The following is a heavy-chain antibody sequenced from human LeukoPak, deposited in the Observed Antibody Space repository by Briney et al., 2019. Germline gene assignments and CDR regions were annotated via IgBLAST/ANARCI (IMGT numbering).Heavy chain of an antibody. CDR3: ARLRPPRIAAAGTWGHNWFDP. CDR1: GGSISSSSYY. J-gene: IGHJ5*02. Sequence: SETLSLTCTVSGGSISSSSYYWGWIRQPPGKGLEWIGSIYYSGSTYYNPSLKSRVTISVDTSKNQFSLKLGSVTAADTAVYYCARLRPPRIAAAGTWGHNWFDPWGQGTLVTVSS. D-gene: IGHD6-13*01. V-gene: IGHV4-39*01. CDR2: IYYSGST.